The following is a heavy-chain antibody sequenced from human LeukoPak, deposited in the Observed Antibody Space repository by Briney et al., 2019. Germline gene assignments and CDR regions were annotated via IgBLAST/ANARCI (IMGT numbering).Heavy chain of an antibody. CDR1: GGSISSYY. CDR2: IYTSGST. Sequence: PSETLSLTCTVSGGSISSYYWSWIRQPAGKGLEWIGRIYTSGSTNYNPSLKSRVTMSVDTSKNQFSLKLSSVTAADTAVYYCARDAPPLYYDFWSGYGDAFDIWGQGTMVTVSS. J-gene: IGHJ3*02. D-gene: IGHD3-3*01. CDR3: ARDAPPLYYDFWSGYGDAFDI. V-gene: IGHV4-4*07.